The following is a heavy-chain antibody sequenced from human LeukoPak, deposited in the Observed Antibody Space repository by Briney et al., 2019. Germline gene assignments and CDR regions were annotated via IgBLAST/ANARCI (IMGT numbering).Heavy chain of an antibody. CDR2: IYYSGST. D-gene: IGHD7-27*01. CDR1: GGSISSYY. CDR3: ASNTGTVFDY. Sequence: SETLSLPCTVSGGSISSYYWSWIRQPPGKGLEWIGYIYYSGSTNYNPSLKSRVTISLEMSKHQFSLNLTSVTAADTAVYYCASNTGTVFDYWGQGALVTVSS. J-gene: IGHJ4*02. V-gene: IGHV4-59*01.